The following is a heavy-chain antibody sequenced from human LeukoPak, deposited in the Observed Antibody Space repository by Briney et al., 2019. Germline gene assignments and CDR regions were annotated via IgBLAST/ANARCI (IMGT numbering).Heavy chain of an antibody. CDR1: GGSISSGGYY. CDR3: ARTVRRTYVFDY. Sequence: SETLSLTCTVSGGSISSGGYYWSWIRQHPGKGLEWIGYIYYSGSTYYNPSLKSRVTISVDTSKNQFSLKLSSVTAADTAVYYCARTVRRTYVFDYWGQGTLVTVSS. J-gene: IGHJ4*02. D-gene: IGHD4-11*01. CDR2: IYYSGST. V-gene: IGHV4-31*03.